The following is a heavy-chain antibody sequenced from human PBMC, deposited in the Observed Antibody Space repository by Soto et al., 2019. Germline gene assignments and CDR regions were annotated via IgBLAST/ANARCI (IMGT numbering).Heavy chain of an antibody. CDR3: ARGSPRASIQLWRGWYFDR. CDR1: GGSFSGYY. D-gene: IGHD5-18*01. CDR2: INHSGST. J-gene: IGHJ2*01. V-gene: IGHV4-34*01. Sequence: QVQLQQWGAGLLKPSETLSLTCAVYGGSFSGYYWSWIRQPPGKGLEWIGEINHSGSTNYNPSLKSRVTRSVDTSKNQFSLKLSSVTAADTAVYYCARGSPRASIQLWRGWYFDRWGRGTLVTVSS.